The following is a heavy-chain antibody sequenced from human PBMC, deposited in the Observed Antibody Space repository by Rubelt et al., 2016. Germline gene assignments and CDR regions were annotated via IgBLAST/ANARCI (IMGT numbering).Heavy chain of an antibody. CDR3: ARGHRLGGYYYDSSGYYYVDHFDY. CDR2: IYYSGST. D-gene: IGHD3-22*01. V-gene: IGHV4-59*09. J-gene: IGHJ4*02. Sequence: IYYSGSTNYNPSLKSRVTLSVDTSKNQFSLKLSSVTAADTAVYYCARGHRLGGYYYDSSGYYYVDHFDYWGQGTLVTVSS.